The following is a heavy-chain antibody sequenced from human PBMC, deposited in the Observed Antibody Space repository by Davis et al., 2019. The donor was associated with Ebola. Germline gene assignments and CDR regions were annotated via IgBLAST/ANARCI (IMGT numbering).Heavy chain of an antibody. CDR1: GYSFTSYW. CDR3: ARIGPGSRYYFDY. Sequence: GESLKISCTGSGYSFTSYWIGWVRQMPGKGLEWMGRIDPSDSYTNYSPSFQGHVTISADKSISTAYLQWSSLKASDTAMYYCARIGPGSRYYFDYWGQGTLVTVSS. V-gene: IGHV5-10-1*01. CDR2: IDPSDSYT. J-gene: IGHJ4*02. D-gene: IGHD6-13*01.